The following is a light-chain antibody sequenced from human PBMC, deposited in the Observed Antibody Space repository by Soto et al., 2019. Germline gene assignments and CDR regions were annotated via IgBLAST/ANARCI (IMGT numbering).Light chain of an antibody. V-gene: IGKV1-39*01. J-gene: IGKJ2*01. CDR2: AAS. CDR3: QQSHSTPQT. CDR1: QSISNY. Sequence: DIQMTQSPSSLSASVGDRVTITCRASQSISNYLNWYQQRPGEGPQLLIYAASSLQSGVPSRFSGSGSGTDFTLTISRLQPEDFATYFCQQSHSTPQTFGQGTKLEIK.